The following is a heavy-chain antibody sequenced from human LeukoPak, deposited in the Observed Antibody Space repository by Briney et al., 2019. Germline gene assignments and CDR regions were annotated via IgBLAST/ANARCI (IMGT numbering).Heavy chain of an antibody. Sequence: GGSLRLSCAASGFTFSSYAMHWVRQAPGKGLEWVAVISYDGSNKYYADSVKGRFTISRDNSKNTLYLQMNSLRAEDTAVYYCARDSLGALHFGGGQGTLVTVSS. CDR2: ISYDGSNK. CDR1: GFTFSSYA. D-gene: IGHD3-10*01. CDR3: ARDSLGALHFG. V-gene: IGHV3-30*04. J-gene: IGHJ4*02.